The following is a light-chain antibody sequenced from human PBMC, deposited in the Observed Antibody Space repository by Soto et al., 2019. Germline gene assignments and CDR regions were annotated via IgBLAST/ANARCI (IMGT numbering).Light chain of an antibody. CDR1: QSISSSY. J-gene: IGKJ3*01. CDR3: QQHLTSPPSFT. V-gene: IGKV3-20*01. CDR2: AAS. Sequence: EIVLTQSPGTLSLSPGERVTLSCRTSQSISSSYLAWFQQKPGQAPRLLIYAASSRATGIPDRFSGSGSGTDFTLTISRLEPEDFAVYYCQQHLTSPPSFTFGPGTKVDIK.